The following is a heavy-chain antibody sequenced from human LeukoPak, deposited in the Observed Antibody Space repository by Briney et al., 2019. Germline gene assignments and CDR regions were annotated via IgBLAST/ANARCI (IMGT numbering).Heavy chain of an antibody. CDR3: ARIYQDDYIWGTYRPLPDFEY. D-gene: IGHD3-16*02. J-gene: IGHJ4*02. V-gene: IGHV1-2*02. CDR2: INPNSGGT. CDR1: GYTFTDYY. Sequence: GASVKVSCKASGYTFTDYYMHWVRQAPGQGLEWMGWINPNSGGTNYAQKFQGRVTMTTDTSISTAYMEVSRLRSDDTAVYYCARIYQDDYIWGTYRPLPDFEYWGQGTLVTVSS.